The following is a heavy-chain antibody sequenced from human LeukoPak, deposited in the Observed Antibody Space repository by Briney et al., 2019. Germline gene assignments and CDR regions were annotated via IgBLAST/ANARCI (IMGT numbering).Heavy chain of an antibody. CDR3: AKEFYPGYSSSWYHLSTEIDY. Sequence: PGGSLRLSCAASGFTFSSYAMNWVRQAPGKGLEWVAFIRYDGSNKYYADSVKGRFTISRDNSKNTLYLQMNSLRAEDTAVYYCAKEFYPGYSSSWYHLSTEIDYWGQGTLVTVSS. D-gene: IGHD6-13*01. J-gene: IGHJ4*02. CDR1: GFTFSSYA. CDR2: IRYDGSNK. V-gene: IGHV3-30*02.